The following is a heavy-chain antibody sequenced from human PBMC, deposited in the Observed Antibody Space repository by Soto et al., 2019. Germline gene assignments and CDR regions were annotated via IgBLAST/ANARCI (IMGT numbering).Heavy chain of an antibody. CDR1: GGSFSNYY. D-gene: IGHD5-18*01. CDR2: ISHSEGT. Sequence: SSETLSLTCAVYGGSFSNYYGSWIRQPPGKGLEWIGEISHSEGTNYNPSLESRVTISVDTSNNQISLKMTSVTAADTAIYFCARGMDRAKTGYWGQGALVTVSS. V-gene: IGHV4-34*01. J-gene: IGHJ4*02. CDR3: ARGMDRAKTGY.